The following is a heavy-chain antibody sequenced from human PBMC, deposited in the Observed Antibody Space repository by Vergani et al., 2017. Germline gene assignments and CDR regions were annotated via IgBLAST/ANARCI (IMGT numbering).Heavy chain of an antibody. V-gene: IGHV4-34*01. CDR1: GGSFTSYH. CDR3: ARVNTETNVHLYYYYYMDV. Sequence: QVQLQQWGGGLLKPSETLSLTCVVNGGSFTSYHWTWIRQSPGEGLEWVGDIDHTGRPDYNPSLKGRLTMSVDKSRNQFSLALNSVTATDTAIYFCARVNTETNVHLYYYYYMDVWGQGTAVTVS. CDR2: IDHTGRP. D-gene: IGHD4-11*01. J-gene: IGHJ6*03.